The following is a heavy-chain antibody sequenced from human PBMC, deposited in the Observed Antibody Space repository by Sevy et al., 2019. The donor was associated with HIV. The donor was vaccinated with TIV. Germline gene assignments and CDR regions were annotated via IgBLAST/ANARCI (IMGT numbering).Heavy chain of an antibody. CDR2: FSSSSSTI. D-gene: IGHD3-10*01. CDR3: ARSPDYYGSGTFDY. Sequence: GGSLRLSCAASGFTFSSYSMNWVRQAPGKGLEWVSYFSSSSSTIYYADSVKGRFTISRDNAKNSLYLQMNSLRDEDTAVYYCARSPDYYGSGTFDYWGQGTLVTVSS. J-gene: IGHJ4*02. CDR1: GFTFSSYS. V-gene: IGHV3-48*02.